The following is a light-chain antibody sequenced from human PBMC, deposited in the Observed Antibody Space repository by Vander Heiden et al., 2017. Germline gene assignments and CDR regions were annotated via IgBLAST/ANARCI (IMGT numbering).Light chain of an antibody. CDR1: QSVSSSY. Sequence: EIVLTQSPGTLSLSPGERATLSCRASQSVSSSYLAWYQQKPGQSPRFLIYGASSRATGIPDRFSGIGFGTDFTLTISRLEPEDFAVYYCQQYGSSFWTFGQGTKVEIK. CDR3: QQYGSSFWT. CDR2: GAS. V-gene: IGKV3-20*01. J-gene: IGKJ1*01.